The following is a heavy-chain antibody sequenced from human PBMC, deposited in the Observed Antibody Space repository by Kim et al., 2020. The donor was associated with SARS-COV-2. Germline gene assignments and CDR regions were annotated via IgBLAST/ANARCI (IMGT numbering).Heavy chain of an antibody. Sequence: GGTYTNPSLKSRVTISVATSKNQFSLKLSSVTAADTAVYYCARGRAGWFDPWGQGTLVTVSS. D-gene: IGHD3-10*01. CDR3: ARGRAGWFDP. CDR2: GGT. V-gene: IGHV4-31*02. J-gene: IGHJ5*02.